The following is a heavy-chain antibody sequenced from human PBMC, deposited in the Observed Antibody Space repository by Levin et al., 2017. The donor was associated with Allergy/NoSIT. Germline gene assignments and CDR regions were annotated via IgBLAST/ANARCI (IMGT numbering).Heavy chain of an antibody. CDR1: GFTFSSYA. V-gene: IGHV3-23*01. J-gene: IGHJ4*02. Sequence: GESLKISCAASGFTFSSYAMSWVRQAPGKGLEWVSTISGSGGITYHADSVKGRFTLSRDNSKNTLYLQMNSLRAEDTAVYYCAKDLDCSSTSCYGRFDYWGQGTLVTVSS. CDR2: ISGSGGIT. D-gene: IGHD2-2*01. CDR3: AKDLDCSSTSCYGRFDY.